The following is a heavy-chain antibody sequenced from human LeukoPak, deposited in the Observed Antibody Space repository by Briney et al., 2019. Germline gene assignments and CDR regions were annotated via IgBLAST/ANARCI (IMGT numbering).Heavy chain of an antibody. CDR3: ARGSGYCSGGSCYGDFDY. Sequence: RRIIRKGLEWIGEINHSGSTNYNPSLKSRVTISVDTSKNQFSLKLSSVTAADTAVYYCARGSGYCSGGSCYGDFDYWGQGTLVTVSS. J-gene: IGHJ4*02. D-gene: IGHD2-15*01. CDR2: INHSGST. V-gene: IGHV4-34*01.